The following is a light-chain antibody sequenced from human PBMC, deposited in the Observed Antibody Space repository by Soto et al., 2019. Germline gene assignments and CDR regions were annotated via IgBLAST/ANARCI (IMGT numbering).Light chain of an antibody. CDR1: ESIGSF. J-gene: IGKJ4*01. Sequence: DIQMTQSPSTLSASLGDRVTITCRASESIGSFLAWYQQKAGKAPKLLIYKASTLQIEVTSMLSGSGSGADFSLTFNGLQPDDFATYYCQEYVSYSALAFGGGTKVEIK. V-gene: IGKV1-5*03. CDR2: KAS. CDR3: QEYVSYSALA.